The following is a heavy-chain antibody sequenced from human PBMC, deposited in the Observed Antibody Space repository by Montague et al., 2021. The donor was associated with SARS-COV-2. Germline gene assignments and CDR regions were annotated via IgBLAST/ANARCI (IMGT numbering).Heavy chain of an antibody. D-gene: IGHD5-24*01. CDR1: GFTFSSYE. CDR3: ASDSGIEIPDYYYSMDV. CDR2: ISSSGSTI. Sequence: SLRLSCAASGFTFSSYEMNWVRQAPGKGLEWVSYISSSGSTIYYADSVKGRFTISRDTAKNSLYLQMNSLRAEDTAIYHCASDSGIEIPDYYYSMDVWGQGTTVTVSS. V-gene: IGHV3-48*03. J-gene: IGHJ6*02.